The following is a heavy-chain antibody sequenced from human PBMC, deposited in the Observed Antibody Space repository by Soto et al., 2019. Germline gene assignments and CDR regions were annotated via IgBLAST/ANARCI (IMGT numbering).Heavy chain of an antibody. CDR1: GYTFTSYY. D-gene: IGHD2-21*02. CDR3: ARSAVVVTAIPGALGLRAFDI. J-gene: IGHJ3*02. Sequence: QVQLVQSGAEVKKPGASVKVSCKASGYTFTSYYMHWVRQAPGQGLEWMGIINPSGGSTSYAQKFEGGVTITRDTSTSTVYMERSSLRSEDTDVYYCARSAVVVTAIPGALGLRAFDIWGQGTMVTVSS. V-gene: IGHV1-46*01. CDR2: INPSGGST.